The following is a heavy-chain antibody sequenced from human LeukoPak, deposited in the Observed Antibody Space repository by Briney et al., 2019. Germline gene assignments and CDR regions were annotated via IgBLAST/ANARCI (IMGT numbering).Heavy chain of an antibody. CDR3: AKERNIVVVVAATN. J-gene: IGHJ4*02. Sequence: GGSLRLSCAASGFTFSSYAMSWVRQAPGKGLEGVSAIGGSGGSTYYADSVKGRFTISRDNSKNTLYLQMNSLRAEDTAVYYCAKERNIVVVVAATNWGQGTLVTVSS. V-gene: IGHV3-23*01. CDR2: IGGSGGST. D-gene: IGHD2-15*01. CDR1: GFTFSSYA.